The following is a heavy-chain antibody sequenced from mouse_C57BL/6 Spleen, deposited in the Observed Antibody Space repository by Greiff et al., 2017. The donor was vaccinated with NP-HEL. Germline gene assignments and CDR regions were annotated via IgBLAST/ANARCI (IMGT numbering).Heavy chain of an antibody. V-gene: IGHV1-53*01. J-gene: IGHJ1*03. Sequence: QVQLQQPGTELVKPGASVKLSCKASGYTFTSYWMHWVKQRPGQGLEWIGNINPSNGGTNYNEKFKSKATLTVDKSSSTAYMQHSSLTSEDSAVYYCARALSNYVDWYFDVWGTGTTVTVSS. CDR2: INPSNGGT. CDR3: ARALSNYVDWYFDV. CDR1: GYTFTSYW. D-gene: IGHD2-5*01.